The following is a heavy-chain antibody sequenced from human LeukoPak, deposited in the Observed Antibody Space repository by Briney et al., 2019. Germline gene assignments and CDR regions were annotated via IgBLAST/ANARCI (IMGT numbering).Heavy chain of an antibody. J-gene: IGHJ4*02. Sequence: GGSLRLSCAASGFTFSSYGMHWVRQAPGKGLEWVAVIWYDGSNKYYADSVKGRFTISRDNSKNTLYLQMNSLRAEDTTVYYCARGIAAAGKGTDFDYWGQGTLVTVSS. CDR2: IWYDGSNK. V-gene: IGHV3-33*01. D-gene: IGHD6-13*01. CDR1: GFTFSSYG. CDR3: ARGIAAAGKGTDFDY.